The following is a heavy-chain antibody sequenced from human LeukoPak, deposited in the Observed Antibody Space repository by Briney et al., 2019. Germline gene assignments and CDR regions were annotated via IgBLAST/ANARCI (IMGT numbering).Heavy chain of an antibody. CDR1: GGSISSYY. Sequence: SETLSLTCTVSGGSISSYYWSWIRQPPGKGLEWIGYIYYSGSTNYNPSLKSRVTISVDTSKNQFSLKLSSVTAADTAVYYCARDLVVRGVMYRYYYYMDVWGKGTTVTISS. CDR3: ARDLVVRGVMYRYYYYMDV. J-gene: IGHJ6*03. V-gene: IGHV4-59*12. CDR2: IYYSGST. D-gene: IGHD3-10*01.